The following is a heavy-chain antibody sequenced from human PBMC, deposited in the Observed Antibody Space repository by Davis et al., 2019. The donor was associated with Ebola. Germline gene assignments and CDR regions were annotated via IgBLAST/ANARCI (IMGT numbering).Heavy chain of an antibody. V-gene: IGHV4-38-2*02. CDR3: ARAAGGGSSGS. CDR1: GYSISSGYY. Sequence: PSETLSLTCTVSGYSISSGYYWGWIRQPPGKGLEWIGSIYHSGSTYYNPSLKSRVTIPVDTSKNQFSLKLSSVTAADTAVYYCARAAGGGSSGSWGQGTLVTVSS. CDR2: IYHSGST. J-gene: IGHJ4*02. D-gene: IGHD6-6*01.